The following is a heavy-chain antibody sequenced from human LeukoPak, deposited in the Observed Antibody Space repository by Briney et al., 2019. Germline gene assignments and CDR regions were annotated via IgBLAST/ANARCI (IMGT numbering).Heavy chain of an antibody. Sequence: SETLSLTCTVSGGSISSGGYYWGWIRQPPGKGLEWIGSIYYSGSTYYNPSLKSRVTISVDTSKNQFSLKLSSVTAADTAVYYCARDRRLWGSGSSHLDYWGQGTLVTVSS. V-gene: IGHV4-39*07. CDR1: GGSISSGGYY. D-gene: IGHD3-10*01. CDR3: ARDRRLWGSGSSHLDY. J-gene: IGHJ4*02. CDR2: IYYSGST.